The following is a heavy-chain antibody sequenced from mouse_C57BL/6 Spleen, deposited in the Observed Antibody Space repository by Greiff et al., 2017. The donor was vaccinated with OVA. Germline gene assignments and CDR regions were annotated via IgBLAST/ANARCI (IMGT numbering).Heavy chain of an antibody. D-gene: IGHD1-1*01. CDR2: IYPGDGDT. CDR1: GYAFSSSW. Sequence: QVQLQQSGPELVKPGASVKISCKASGYAFSSSWMNWVKQRPGKGLEWIGRIYPGDGDTNYNGKFKGKATLTADKSSSTAYMQLSSLTSEDSAVYFCAPSITTVVVSDYWGQGTTLTVSS. J-gene: IGHJ2*01. CDR3: APSITTVVVSDY. V-gene: IGHV1-82*01.